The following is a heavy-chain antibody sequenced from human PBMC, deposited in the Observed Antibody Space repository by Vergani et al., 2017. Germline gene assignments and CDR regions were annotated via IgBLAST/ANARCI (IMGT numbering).Heavy chain of an antibody. CDR2: ISADNGKT. CDR1: GYTFNNYA. Sequence: QVQLVQSGAEVKKPGASVKVSCKASGYTFNNYAISWVRQAPGQGLEWMGWISADNGKTNYAQKLQGRVNMTTDTYTSTAYMELRSLRSDDTAVYYCARDDSSGDYGSSSAFDIWGQGTMVTVSS. CDR3: ARDDSSGDYGSSSAFDI. V-gene: IGHV1-18*01. D-gene: IGHD3-22*01. J-gene: IGHJ3*02.